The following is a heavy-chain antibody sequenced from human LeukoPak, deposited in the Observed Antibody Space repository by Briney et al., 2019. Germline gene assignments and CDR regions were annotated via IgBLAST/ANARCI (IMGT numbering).Heavy chain of an antibody. CDR3: ARRYCSSTSCPRDAFDI. J-gene: IGHJ3*02. Sequence: SVKVSCKASGGTFSSYAISWVRQAPGQGLEWMGGIIPIFGTANYAQKFQGRVTITTDESTSTAYMELSSLRSEDTAVYYCARRYCSSTSCPRDAFDIWGQGTMVTVSS. V-gene: IGHV1-69*05. CDR2: IIPIFGTA. D-gene: IGHD2-2*01. CDR1: GGTFSSYA.